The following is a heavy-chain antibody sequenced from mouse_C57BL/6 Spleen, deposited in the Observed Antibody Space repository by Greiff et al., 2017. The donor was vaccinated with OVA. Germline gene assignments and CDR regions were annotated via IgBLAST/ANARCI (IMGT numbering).Heavy chain of an antibody. CDR1: GFTFSSYA. J-gene: IGHJ1*03. CDR3: ARDRRGPEYCDV. Sequence: DVKLVESGGGLVKPGGSLKLSCAASGFTFSSYAMSWVRQTPEKRLEWVATISDGGSYTYYPDNVKGRFTISRDNAKNNLYLHMSHLKSEDTAMYDCARDRRGPEYCDVWGTGTTVTVSS. CDR2: ISDGGSYT. V-gene: IGHV5-4*01.